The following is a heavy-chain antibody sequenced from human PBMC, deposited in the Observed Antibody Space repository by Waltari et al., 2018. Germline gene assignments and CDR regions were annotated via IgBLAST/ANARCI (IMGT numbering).Heavy chain of an antibody. V-gene: IGHV1-69-2*01. CDR1: GYPFTDCY. Sequence: EVQLVQSGAEVKKSGAAARISCRAAGYPFTDCYIHGIQQAPGKGLTWMGRVDPELGDTLFVPQFQGRLTLTADTSRDTAYMELTSLHYDDTAVYYCARGPLGAAHWFDSWGQGTLVTVSS. CDR2: VDPELGDT. D-gene: IGHD1-26*01. CDR3: ARGPLGAAHWFDS. J-gene: IGHJ5*01.